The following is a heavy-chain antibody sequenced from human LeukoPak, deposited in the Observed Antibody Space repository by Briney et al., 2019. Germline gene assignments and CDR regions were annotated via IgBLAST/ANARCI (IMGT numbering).Heavy chain of an antibody. CDR1: GYTFNNYD. J-gene: IGHJ6*02. D-gene: IGHD5-24*01. CDR3: VRAMAPLDAFNYQYAMDV. V-gene: IGHV1-8*01. CDR2: MNPNSGNT. Sequence: ASVKVSCKASGYTFNNYDINWVRQAPGQGLEWMGWMNPNSGNTGYAQKFQGRFTLTRETFISTAYMELSSLRSDDTAVYYCVRAMAPLDAFNYQYAMDVWGQGTMVTVSS.